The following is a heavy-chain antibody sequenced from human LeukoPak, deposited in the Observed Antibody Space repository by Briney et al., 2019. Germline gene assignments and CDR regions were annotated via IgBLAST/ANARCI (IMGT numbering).Heavy chain of an antibody. V-gene: IGHV4-59*01. D-gene: IGHD3-9*01. CDR3: ARGSGTYFPNWFGP. Sequence: SETLSLTCSVSGGSISSYYWSWIRQPPGKGLEWIGYIYYSGSTNYNPSLKSRVTMSVDTSKTQFSLKLSSVTAADTAVYYCARGSGTYFPNWFGPWGQGTLVTVSS. J-gene: IGHJ5*02. CDR1: GGSISSYY. CDR2: IYYSGST.